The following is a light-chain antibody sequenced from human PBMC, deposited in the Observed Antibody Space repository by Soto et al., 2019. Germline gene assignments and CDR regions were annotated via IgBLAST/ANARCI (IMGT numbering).Light chain of an antibody. Sequence: DIQMTQSPSTLSASVGDRVTIPCRASQSISSWLAWYQQKPGKAPKLLIYKASSLESGVPSRFSGSGSGTEFNLTISSLQPDDFATYYCQQYNSYQYTFGQGTKLEIK. CDR3: QQYNSYQYT. J-gene: IGKJ2*01. CDR1: QSISSW. V-gene: IGKV1-5*03. CDR2: KAS.